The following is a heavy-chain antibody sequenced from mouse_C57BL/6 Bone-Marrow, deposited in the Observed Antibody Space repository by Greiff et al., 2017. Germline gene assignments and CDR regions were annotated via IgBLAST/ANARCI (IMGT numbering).Heavy chain of an antibody. V-gene: IGHV1-9*01. CDR1: GYTFTGYW. CDR2: ILPGSGST. CDR3: SRRGYAMDY. Sequence: VQLQQSGAELMKPGASVKLSCKASGYTFTGYWIEWVKQRPGHGLEWIGEILPGSGSTNYNDKFKGKATFTADTSSNTAYMQLSSLTPEDSAIYYCSRRGYAMDYGGRGTSVTVSA. J-gene: IGHJ4*01.